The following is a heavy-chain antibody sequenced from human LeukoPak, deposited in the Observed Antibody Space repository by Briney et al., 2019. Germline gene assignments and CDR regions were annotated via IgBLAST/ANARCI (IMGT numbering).Heavy chain of an antibody. J-gene: IGHJ4*02. CDR1: GGSFSGYY. Sequence: SETLSLTCAVYGGSFSGYYWSWIRQPPGKGLEWIGEINHSGSTNYNPSLKSRVTISVDTSKNQLSLKLSSVTAADTAVYYCARGLTYYDILTGYYASYYFDYWGQGTLVTVSS. D-gene: IGHD3-9*01. V-gene: IGHV4-34*01. CDR2: INHSGST. CDR3: ARGLTYYDILTGYYASYYFDY.